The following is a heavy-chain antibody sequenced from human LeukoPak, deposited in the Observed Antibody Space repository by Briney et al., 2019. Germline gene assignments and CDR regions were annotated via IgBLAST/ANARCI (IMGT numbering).Heavy chain of an antibody. D-gene: IGHD5-18*01. CDR3: VSPRGFSYGYFDY. CDR1: GGSISSISAY. CDR2: IYYSNNT. Sequence: SETLSLTCTVSGGSISSISAYWRWIRQPPGKGLEWIGSIYYSNNTYYNPSLKSRVTISADTSKNQFSLTLGSVSATDTAVYYCVSPRGFSYGYFDYWGQGTLVTVSS. V-gene: IGHV4-39*01. J-gene: IGHJ4*02.